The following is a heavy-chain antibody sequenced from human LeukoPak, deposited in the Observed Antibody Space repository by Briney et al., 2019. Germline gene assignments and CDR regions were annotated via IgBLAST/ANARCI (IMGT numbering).Heavy chain of an antibody. J-gene: IGHJ4*02. CDR2: ISSRSSYI. CDR1: GFTFSSYS. Sequence: GGSLRLSCAASGFTFSSYSMNWVRQAPGKGLEWVSSISSRSSYIYYADSVKGRFTISRDNAKNSLYLQMNSLRAKDTAVYYCARGPYSSSYYFDYWGQGTLVTVSS. D-gene: IGHD6-6*01. V-gene: IGHV3-21*01. CDR3: ARGPYSSSYYFDY.